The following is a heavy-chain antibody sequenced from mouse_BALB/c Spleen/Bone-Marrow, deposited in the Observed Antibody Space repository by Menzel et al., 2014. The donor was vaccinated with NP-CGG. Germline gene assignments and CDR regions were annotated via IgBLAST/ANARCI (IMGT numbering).Heavy chain of an antibody. CDR3: VRGGGDGYYDWYFDV. V-gene: IGHV2-9*02. CDR1: GFSLTSYG. Sequence: QVQLQQPGPGLVAPSQSLSITCTVSGFSLTSYGVHWARQPPGKGLEWLGVIWAGGSTNYNSALMSRLSISKDNSKSQVFLKMNSLQTDDKAMYYCVRGGGDGYYDWYFDVWGAGTTVTVSS. D-gene: IGHD2-3*01. J-gene: IGHJ1*01. CDR2: IWAGGST.